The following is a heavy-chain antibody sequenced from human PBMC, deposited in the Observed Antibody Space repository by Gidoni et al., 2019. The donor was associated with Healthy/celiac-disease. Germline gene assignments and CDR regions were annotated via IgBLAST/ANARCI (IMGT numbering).Heavy chain of an antibody. V-gene: IGHV3-11*05. CDR3: ARDHIVVVPAAMRNFDY. Sequence: QVQLVESGGGLVKPGGSLRLSCAASGFTFRDYYMSWIRQAPGKGLEWVSYISSSSSYTNYEDSVKGRFTISRDNAKNSLYLQMNSLRAEDTAVYYGARDHIVVVPAAMRNFDYWGQGTLVTVSS. D-gene: IGHD2-2*01. CDR2: ISSSSSYT. CDR1: GFTFRDYY. J-gene: IGHJ4*02.